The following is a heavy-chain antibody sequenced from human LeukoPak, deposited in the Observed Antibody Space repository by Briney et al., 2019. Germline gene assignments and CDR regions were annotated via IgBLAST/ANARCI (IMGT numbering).Heavy chain of an antibody. CDR2: IYHSGST. Sequence: SQTLSLTCAVSGGSISSGGYSWSWIRQPPGKGLEWIGYIYHSGSTYYSPSLKSRVTISVDRSKNQFSLKLSSVTAADTAVYYCARVGGVGPTMNPPFDPWGQGTLVTVSS. D-gene: IGHD3-22*01. J-gene: IGHJ5*02. CDR3: ARVGGVGPTMNPPFDP. CDR1: GGSISSGGYS. V-gene: IGHV4-30-2*01.